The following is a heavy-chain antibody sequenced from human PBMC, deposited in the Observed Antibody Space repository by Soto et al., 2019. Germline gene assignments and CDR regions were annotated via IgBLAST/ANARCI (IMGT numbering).Heavy chain of an antibody. J-gene: IGHJ6*02. CDR2: INHSGST. CDR3: VWYGDYAPYYYGMDV. CDR1: GGSFSGYY. V-gene: IGHV4-34*01. Sequence: SETLSLTCAVYGGSFSGYYWSWIRQPPGKGLEWIGEINHSGSTNYNPSLKSRVTISVDTSKNQFSLKLSSVTAADTAVYYCVWYGDYAPYYYGMDVWGQGTTVTVSS. D-gene: IGHD4-17*01.